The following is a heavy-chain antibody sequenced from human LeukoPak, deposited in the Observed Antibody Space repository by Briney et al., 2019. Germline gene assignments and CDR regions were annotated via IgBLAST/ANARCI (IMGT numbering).Heavy chain of an antibody. Sequence: ASVKVSCKASGYTFTSYDINWVRQATGQGLEWMGLMNPNSGNTGYAQKFQGRVTMTRNTSISTAYMELSSLRSEDTAVYYCARSGRLALYYYYGMDVWGQGTTVTVSS. CDR2: MNPNSGNT. V-gene: IGHV1-8*01. CDR1: GYTFTSYD. CDR3: ARSGRLALYYYYGMDV. D-gene: IGHD3-10*01. J-gene: IGHJ6*02.